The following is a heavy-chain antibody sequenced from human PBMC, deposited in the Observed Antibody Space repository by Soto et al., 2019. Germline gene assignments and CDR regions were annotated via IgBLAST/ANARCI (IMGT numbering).Heavy chain of an antibody. CDR1: SGSFSGYY. CDR2: INHSGST. D-gene: IGHD2-2*01. V-gene: IGHV4-34*01. Sequence: SETLSLTCAVYSGSFSGYYWSWIRQPPGKGLEWIGEINHSGSTNYNPSLKSRVTISVDTSKNQFSLKLSSVTAADTAVYYCARVSYCSSTSCYRGRDYYYYMDVWGKGTTVT. CDR3: ARVSYCSSTSCYRGRDYYYYMDV. J-gene: IGHJ6*03.